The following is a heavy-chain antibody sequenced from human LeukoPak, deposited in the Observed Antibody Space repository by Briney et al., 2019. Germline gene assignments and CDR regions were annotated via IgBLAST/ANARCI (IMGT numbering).Heavy chain of an antibody. CDR1: GGSFSGYY. CDR2: INHSGST. V-gene: IGHV4-34*01. D-gene: IGHD5-24*01. CDR3: ARRGRWLQLLLDY. Sequence: SETLSLTCAVYGGSFSGYYWGWIRQPPGKGLEWIGEINHSGSTNYNPSLKSRVTISVDTSKNQFSLKLSSVTAADTAVYYCARRGRWLQLLLDYWGQGTLVTVSS. J-gene: IGHJ4*02.